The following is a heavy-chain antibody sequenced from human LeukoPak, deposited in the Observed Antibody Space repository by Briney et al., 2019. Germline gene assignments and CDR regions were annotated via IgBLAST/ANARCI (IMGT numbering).Heavy chain of an antibody. Sequence: GGSLSLSCAASGFTFSDHYMDWVRQAPGKGLEWVARTRDKVNSYTTEYAASVKGIFTISRDESKNSLYLQMNSLKAEDTAVYYCTRLIRSTGYYSDYWGQGTLVTVSS. CDR2: TRDKVNSYTT. D-gene: IGHD3-9*01. CDR3: TRLIRSTGYYSDY. J-gene: IGHJ4*02. CDR1: GFTFSDHY. V-gene: IGHV3-72*01.